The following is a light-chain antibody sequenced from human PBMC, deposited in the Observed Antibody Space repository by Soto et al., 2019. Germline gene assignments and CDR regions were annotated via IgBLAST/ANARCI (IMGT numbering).Light chain of an antibody. Sequence: EIVMTQSPATLSVSPGERATLSCRASQRVSNNLAWYQQKPGQAPRLLIYGASTRATGIPARFSGSGSGTEFTLTISSLQSEDFAVYYCHQYNNWPPWTFGQGTKVEIK. V-gene: IGKV3-15*01. CDR3: HQYNNWPPWT. CDR1: QRVSNN. CDR2: GAS. J-gene: IGKJ1*01.